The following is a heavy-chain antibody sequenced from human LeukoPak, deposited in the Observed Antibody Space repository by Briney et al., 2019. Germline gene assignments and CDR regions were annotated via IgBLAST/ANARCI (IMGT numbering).Heavy chain of an antibody. CDR1: GGSISSSNW. D-gene: IGHD3-10*01. V-gene: IGHV4-4*02. CDR2: IYHSGST. J-gene: IGHJ5*02. Sequence: TTSETLSLTCAVSGGSISSSNWWSWVRQPPGKGLEWIGEIYHSGSTNYNPSLKSRVTISVDKSKNQFSLKLSSVTAADTAVYYCARRPLGIWFGLNWFDPWGQGTLVTVSS. CDR3: ARRPLGIWFGLNWFDP.